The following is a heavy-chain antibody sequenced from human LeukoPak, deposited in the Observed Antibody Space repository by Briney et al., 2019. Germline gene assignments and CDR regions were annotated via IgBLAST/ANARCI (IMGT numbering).Heavy chain of an antibody. CDR3: ARGRDDFGRGYDYYFYT. D-gene: IGHD3-3*01. CDR1: GFTFSSYS. J-gene: IGHJ4*02. Sequence: GGSLRLSCAASGFTFSSYSMNWVRQAPGKGLEWVSSISSSSGYIYYADSVKGRFTISRDNSKNTLYLQMNSLRAEDTAVYYCARGRDDFGRGYDYYFYTWGQGALVTVSS. V-gene: IGHV3-21*04. CDR2: ISSSSGYI.